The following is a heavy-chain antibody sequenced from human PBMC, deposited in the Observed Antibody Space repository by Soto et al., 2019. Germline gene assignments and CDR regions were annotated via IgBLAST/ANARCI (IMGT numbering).Heavy chain of an antibody. CDR3: ARDSPGDYLYYYYGMDV. CDR1: GFTFSSYS. CDR2: ISSSSSYI. V-gene: IGHV3-21*01. D-gene: IGHD4-17*01. J-gene: IGHJ6*02. Sequence: GGSLRLSCAASGFTFSSYSMNWVRQAPGKGLEWVSSISSSSSYIYYADSVKGRFTISRDNAKNSLYLQMNSLRAEDTAVYYCARDSPGDYLYYYYGMDVWGQGTTVPVSS.